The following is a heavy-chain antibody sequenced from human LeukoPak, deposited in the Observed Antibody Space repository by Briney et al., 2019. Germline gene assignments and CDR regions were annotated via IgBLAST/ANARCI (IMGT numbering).Heavy chain of an antibody. V-gene: IGHV5-51*01. D-gene: IGHD2-2*01. CDR2: IYPGDSDT. J-gene: IGHJ4*02. Sequence: KGGESLKISCKGSGYSFTSYWIGWVRQMPGKGLEWMGIIYPGDSDTRYSPSFQGQVTISADKSISTAYLQWSSLKASDTAMYYCARLGGYCSSTSCYATYYFDYWGQGTLVTVSS. CDR1: GYSFTSYW. CDR3: ARLGGYCSSTSCYATYYFDY.